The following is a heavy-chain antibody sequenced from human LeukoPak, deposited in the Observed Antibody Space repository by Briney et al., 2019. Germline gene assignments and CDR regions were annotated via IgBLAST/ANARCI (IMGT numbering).Heavy chain of an antibody. CDR3: ASDTGYSSGWHLPFDY. V-gene: IGHV4-31*03. CDR1: GGSISSGGYY. J-gene: IGHJ4*02. Sequence: PSETLSLTCTVSGGSISSGGYYWSWIRQHPGKGLEWIGYIYYSGSTYYNPSLKSRVTISVDTSKNQFSLKLSSVTAADTAVYYCASDTGYSSGWHLPFDYWGQGTLVTVSS. D-gene: IGHD6-19*01. CDR2: IYYSGST.